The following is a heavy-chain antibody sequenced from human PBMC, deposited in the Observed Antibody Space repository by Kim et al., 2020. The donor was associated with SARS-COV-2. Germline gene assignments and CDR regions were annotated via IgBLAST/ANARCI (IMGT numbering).Heavy chain of an antibody. V-gene: IGHV1-3*01. D-gene: IGHD3-10*01. CDR1: GYTFTSYA. CDR2: INAGNGNT. J-gene: IGHJ6*02. CDR3: ARLSPSYYGSGTYYKADYYAMGV. Sequence: ASVKVYCKASGYTFTSYAMHWVRQAPGQRLEWMGWINAGNGNTKYSQKFQGRVTITRETSASTAYMELSSLRSEDTAVYYCARLSPSYYGSGTYYKADYYAMGVWGQGTTVTVSS.